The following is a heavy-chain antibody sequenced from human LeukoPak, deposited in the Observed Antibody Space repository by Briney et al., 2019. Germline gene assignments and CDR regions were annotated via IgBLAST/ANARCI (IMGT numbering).Heavy chain of an antibody. CDR3: ARDQAYCSSTSCYRYFDY. J-gene: IGHJ4*02. CDR2: ISSSGSTI. D-gene: IGHD2-2*01. CDR1: GFTFSDYY. Sequence: GGSLRLSCAASGFTFSDYYMNWIRQAPGKGLEWVSYISSSGSTIYYADSVKGRFTISRDNAKNSLYLQMNSLRAEDTAVYYCARDQAYCSSTSCYRYFDYWGQGTLVTVSS. V-gene: IGHV3-11*04.